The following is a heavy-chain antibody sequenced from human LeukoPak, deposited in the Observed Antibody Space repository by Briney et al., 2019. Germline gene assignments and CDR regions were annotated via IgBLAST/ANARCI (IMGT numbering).Heavy chain of an antibody. J-gene: IGHJ4*02. CDR1: GFTFSTYG. CDR2: ISYDGSDK. Sequence: GGSLRLSCAASGFTFSTYGMHWVRQAPGKGLEWVGVISYDGSDKYYADSVEGLFTISRDNSNNILYLQVNSLRAEDTAVYYCARGPYYGSGTLDYWGQGTLVTVSS. D-gene: IGHD3-10*01. CDR3: ARGPYYGSGTLDY. V-gene: IGHV3-30*03.